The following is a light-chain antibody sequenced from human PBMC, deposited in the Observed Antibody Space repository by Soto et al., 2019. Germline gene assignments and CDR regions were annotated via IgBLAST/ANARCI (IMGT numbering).Light chain of an antibody. CDR2: EVS. CDR1: SIDVGSYNR. V-gene: IGLV2-18*02. J-gene: IGLJ1*01. CDR3: SSYTTSSTYV. Sequence: QSALTQPPSVSGSPGQSVTISCTGTSIDVGSYNRVSWYQQPPGTAPKLMIFEVSNRPSGVPDRFSGSKSGNTASLTISGLQAEDEADYYCSSYTTSSTYVFGTGTRSPS.